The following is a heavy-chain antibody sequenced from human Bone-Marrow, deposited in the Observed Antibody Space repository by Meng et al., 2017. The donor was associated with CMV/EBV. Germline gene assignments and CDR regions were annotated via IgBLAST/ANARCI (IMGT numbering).Heavy chain of an antibody. CDR2: IYYSGST. J-gene: IGHJ5*01. V-gene: IGHV4-39*01. CDR1: GGSISSSSYY. CDR3: ARGGITMVRKTIES. D-gene: IGHD3-10*01. Sequence: SETLSLTCTVSGGSISSSSYYWGWIRQPPGKGLEWIGSIYYSGSTYYNPSPKSPVTISVDTSKNQLTLKLSLVTAADTAVCYCARGGITMVRKTIESWGQGTLVTVSS.